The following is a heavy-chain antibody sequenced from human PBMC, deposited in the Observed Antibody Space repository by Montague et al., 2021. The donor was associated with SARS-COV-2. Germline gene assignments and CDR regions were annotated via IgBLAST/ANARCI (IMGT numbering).Heavy chain of an antibody. CDR3: ASGLGGDYGMDF. V-gene: IGHV3-30*04. CDR2: ITSDRSNT. D-gene: IGHD2-15*01. J-gene: IGHJ6*02. Sequence: SLRLSCAASGFTFSSYYMRWVRQAPGKGLEWVSDITSDRSNTYYADSVKGRFTISRDNSKNTLYLQMNSLRAEDTAVYYCASGLGGDYGMDFWGHGTTVTVSS. CDR1: GFTFSSYY.